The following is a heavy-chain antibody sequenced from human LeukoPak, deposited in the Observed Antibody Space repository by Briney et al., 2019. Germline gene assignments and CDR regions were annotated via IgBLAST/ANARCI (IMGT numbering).Heavy chain of an antibody. J-gene: IGHJ4*02. CDR3: AKHSSGYYNFDY. D-gene: IGHD3-22*01. Sequence: GGSLRLSCAASGFTFSSYAMHWVRQAPGKGLEWVAVISYDGSNKYYADSVKGRFTISRDNSKNTLYLQMNSLRAEDTAVYYCAKHSSGYYNFDYWGQGTLVTVSS. CDR1: GFTFSSYA. CDR2: ISYDGSNK. V-gene: IGHV3-30-3*02.